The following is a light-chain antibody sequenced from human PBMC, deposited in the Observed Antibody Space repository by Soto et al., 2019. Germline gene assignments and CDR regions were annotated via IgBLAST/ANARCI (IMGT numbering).Light chain of an antibody. CDR2: DVS. V-gene: IGLV2-14*01. CDR3: SSYTSSSTSLV. J-gene: IGLJ2*01. CDR1: SSDVGGYNY. Sequence: QSALTQPASVSGSPGQSLTISCTGTSSDVGGYNYVSWYQQHPGKAPKLMIYDVSNRPSGVSNRFSGSKSGNTASLTISGLQAEDEADYYCSSYTSSSTSLVFGGGTKVTVL.